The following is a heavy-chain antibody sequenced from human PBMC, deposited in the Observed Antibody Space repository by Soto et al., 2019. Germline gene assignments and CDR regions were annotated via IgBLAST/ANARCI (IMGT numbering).Heavy chain of an antibody. V-gene: IGHV3-30-3*01. CDR1: GFTFSSYA. Sequence: QVQLVESGGGVVQPGRSLRLSCAASGFTFSSYAMHWVRQAPGKGLEWVAVISYDGSNKYYADSVKGRFTISRDNSKNTLYLQMNSLRAEDTAVYYCARVDGSGWWNFDYWGQVTLVTVSS. CDR2: ISYDGSNK. J-gene: IGHJ4*02. CDR3: ARVDGSGWWNFDY. D-gene: IGHD6-19*01.